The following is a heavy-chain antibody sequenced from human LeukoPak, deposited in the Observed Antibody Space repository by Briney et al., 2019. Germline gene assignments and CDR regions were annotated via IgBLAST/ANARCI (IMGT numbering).Heavy chain of an antibody. Sequence: PGGSLRLSCAASGFTFSSYAMSWVRPAPGKGLEWVSVIYSGGSTYYADSVKGRFTISRHNSKNTLYLQMNSLRAEDTAVYYCARDSGDYDYWGQGTLVTVSS. D-gene: IGHD4-17*01. CDR3: ARDSGDYDY. CDR1: GFTFSSYA. J-gene: IGHJ4*02. V-gene: IGHV3-53*04. CDR2: IYSGGST.